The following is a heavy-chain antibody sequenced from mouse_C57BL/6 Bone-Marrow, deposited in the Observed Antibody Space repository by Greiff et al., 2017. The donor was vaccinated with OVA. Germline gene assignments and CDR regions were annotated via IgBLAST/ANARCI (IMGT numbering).Heavy chain of an antibody. V-gene: IGHV1-76*01. J-gene: IGHJ2*01. D-gene: IGHD1-1*01. CDR2: IYPGSGNT. CDR3: ARWDYYGSRYYFDC. CDR1: GYTFTDYY. Sequence: QVQLQQSGAELVRPGASVKLSCKASGYTFTDYYINWVKQRPGQGLEWIARIYPGSGNTYYNEKFKGKATLTAEKSSSTAYMQLSSLTSEDSAVYVCARWDYYGSRYYFDCWGKGTTLTVSS.